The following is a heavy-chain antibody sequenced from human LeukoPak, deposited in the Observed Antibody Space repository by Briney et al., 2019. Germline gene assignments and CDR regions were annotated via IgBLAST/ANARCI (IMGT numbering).Heavy chain of an antibody. V-gene: IGHV4-59*01. J-gene: IGHJ6*02. CDR3: ARDNGSDWKGPRRYYYYGMDV. D-gene: IGHD1-1*01. CDR2: IYYSGST. CDR1: GGSISSYY. Sequence: SETLSLTCTVSGGSISSYYWSWIRQPPGKGLEWIGYIYYSGSTNYNPSLKSRVTISVDTSKNQFSLKLSSVTAADTAVYYCARDNGSDWKGPRRYYYYGMDVWGQGTTVTVSS.